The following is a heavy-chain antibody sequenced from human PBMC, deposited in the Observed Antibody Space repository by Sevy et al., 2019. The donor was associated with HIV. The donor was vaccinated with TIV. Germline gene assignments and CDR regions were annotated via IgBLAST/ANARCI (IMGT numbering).Heavy chain of an antibody. CDR3: AGDNIAVVPGGWGRRLADNWNYVFSH. CDR1: GVTLSSYA. J-gene: IGHJ4*02. V-gene: IGHV1-69*13. CDR2: IIPIFNSV. D-gene: IGHD2-2*01. Sequence: ASVKVSCKTSGVTLSSYAISWVRQAPGQGLEWMGGIIPIFNSVDYAQKFQGRVTITADESTSTAYMELSSLRSEDVAVYYCAGDNIAVVPGGWGRRLADNWNYVFSHWGQGTPVTVSS.